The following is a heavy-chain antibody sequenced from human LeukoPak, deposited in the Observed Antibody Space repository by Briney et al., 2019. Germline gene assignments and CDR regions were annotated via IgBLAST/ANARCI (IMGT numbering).Heavy chain of an antibody. CDR2: IIPILGIA. D-gene: IGHD6-6*01. CDR1: GGTFISYT. CDR3: ASGDSSSDYYYGMDA. Sequence: GASVTVSCMASGGTFISYTISGLRQAPGQGLEWMGRIIPILGIANYAQKFQGRVTITADKSTSTAYMELSRLRSEDTAVYYCASGDSSSDYYYGMDAWGQGTTVTVCS. J-gene: IGHJ6*02. V-gene: IGHV1-69*02.